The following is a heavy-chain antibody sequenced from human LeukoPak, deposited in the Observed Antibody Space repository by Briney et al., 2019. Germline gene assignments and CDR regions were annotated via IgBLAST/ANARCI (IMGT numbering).Heavy chain of an antibody. D-gene: IGHD3-9*01. J-gene: IGHJ4*02. CDR1: GYYISSGYY. CDR2: IYHSGST. Sequence: SETLSLTCTVPGYYISSGYYWGWIRQPPGQGLEWIGLIYHSGSTYYNPSLKSRATISVDTSKNQFSLKLSSVTAADTAVYYWASPRYLDWLLPHPFDYGGQGTLVTVSS. CDR3: ASPRYLDWLLPHPFDY. V-gene: IGHV4-38-2*02.